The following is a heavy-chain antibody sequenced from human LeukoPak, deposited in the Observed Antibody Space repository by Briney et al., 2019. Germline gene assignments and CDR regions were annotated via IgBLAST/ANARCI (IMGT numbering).Heavy chain of an antibody. CDR1: GYSISSGYY. J-gene: IGHJ1*01. D-gene: IGHD2-2*01. V-gene: IGHV4-38-2*02. CDR3: ARCGTSTPTTRRIVVVPAAMLFLSPQH. Sequence: SETLSLTCTVSGYSISSGYYWGWIRQPPGKGLEWIGSIYHSGSTYYNPSLKSRVTISVDTSKNQFSLKLSSVTAADTAVYYCARCGTSTPTTRRIVVVPAAMLFLSPQHWGQGTLVTVSS. CDR2: IYHSGST.